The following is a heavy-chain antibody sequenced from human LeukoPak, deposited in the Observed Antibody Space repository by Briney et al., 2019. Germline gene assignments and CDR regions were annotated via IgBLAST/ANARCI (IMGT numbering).Heavy chain of an antibody. CDR2: IYYSGST. D-gene: IGHD2-15*01. V-gene: IGHV4-39*01. Sequence: SEALFLTCTVSGGSISSSSYYWGWIRQPPGKGLEWIGSIYYSGSTYYNPSLKSRVTISVDTSKNQFSLKLSSVTAADTAVYYCARGGDYGSCFPSDYCGQGTLVTVSS. J-gene: IGHJ4*02. CDR3: ARGGDYGSCFPSDY. CDR1: GGSISSSSYY.